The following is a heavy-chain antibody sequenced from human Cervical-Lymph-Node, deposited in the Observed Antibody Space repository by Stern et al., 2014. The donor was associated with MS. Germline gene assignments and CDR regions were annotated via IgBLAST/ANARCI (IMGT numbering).Heavy chain of an antibody. D-gene: IGHD6-13*01. CDR1: GYTFTSYS. J-gene: IGHJ5*02. CDR3: ARGWYSSSWYVWFDP. CDR2: INAGNGNT. Sequence: QLVQSGAEVKKPGASVKVSCKASGYTFTSYSMHWVRQAPGQRHEWLGWINAGNGNTKYSQKVQGRVTITRDTTTTTADMELSSLRSEDTAVYYCARGWYSSSWYVWFDPWGQGTLVTVSS. V-gene: IGHV1-3*01.